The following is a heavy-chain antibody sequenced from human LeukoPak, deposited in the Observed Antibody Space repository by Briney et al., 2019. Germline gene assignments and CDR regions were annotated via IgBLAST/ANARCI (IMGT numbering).Heavy chain of an antibody. J-gene: IGHJ4*02. CDR2: INAGNGYT. D-gene: IGHD3-10*01. Sequence: GASVKVSCKASGYTLTSYAMHWVRQAPGQRLEWMGWINAGNGYTKYSQKFQGRVTITRDTSASTAYMELSSLRSEDTAVYYCATELGYYFDHWGQGTLVTVSS. V-gene: IGHV1-3*01. CDR3: ATELGYYFDH. CDR1: GYTLTSYA.